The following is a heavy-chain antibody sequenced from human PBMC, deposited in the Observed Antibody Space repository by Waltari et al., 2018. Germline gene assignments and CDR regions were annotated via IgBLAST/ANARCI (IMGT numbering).Heavy chain of an antibody. CDR1: GSYVTSHG. Sequence: QVQLVQSGAEVKKPEASVKVSCKASGSYVTSHGMHWVRQAPRHRLEWMGWISAGNANTKNSQKFQGRVTITRDTSASTAYLELSSLRSEDTAVYYCARAIYYYGSGSYYRYFDYWGQGTLVTVSS. CDR3: ARAIYYYGSGSYYRYFDY. D-gene: IGHD3-10*01. J-gene: IGHJ4*02. CDR2: ISAGNANT. V-gene: IGHV1-3*01.